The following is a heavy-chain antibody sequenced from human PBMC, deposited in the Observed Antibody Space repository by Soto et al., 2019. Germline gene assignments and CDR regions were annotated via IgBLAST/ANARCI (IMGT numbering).Heavy chain of an antibody. CDR3: LRQGPGGY. Sequence: VESLKISCKGSGYSFSTYWIGWVRQMPGKGLEWMGIIYPGDSDTRYSPSFQGQVTISADKSASSDYLQWSSLKASDSGIYSCLRQGPGGYWGQGTLVAVSS. CDR1: GYSFSTYW. V-gene: IGHV5-51*01. J-gene: IGHJ4*02. CDR2: IYPGDSDT.